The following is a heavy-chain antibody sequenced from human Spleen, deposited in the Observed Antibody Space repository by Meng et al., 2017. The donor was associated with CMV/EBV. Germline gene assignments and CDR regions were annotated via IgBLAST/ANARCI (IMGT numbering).Heavy chain of an antibody. D-gene: IGHD5-12*01. CDR2: IYYSGST. V-gene: IGHV4-34*01. J-gene: IGHJ4*02. Sequence: SETLSLTCAVYGGSFSGYYWGWIRQPPGKGLEWIGSIYYSGSTYYNPSLKSRVTISVDTSKNQFSLKLSSVTAADTAVYYCARGKGLYGYSGYGTCDYWGQGTLVTVSS. CDR3: ARGKGLYGYSGYGTCDY. CDR1: GGSFSGYY.